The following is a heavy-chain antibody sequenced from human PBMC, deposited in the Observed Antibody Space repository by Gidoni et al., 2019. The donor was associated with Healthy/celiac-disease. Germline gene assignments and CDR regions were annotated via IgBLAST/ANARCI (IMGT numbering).Heavy chain of an antibody. Sequence: QITLKESGPTLVKPTQTLTLTCTFSGFSLSTSGVGVGWIRQPPGKALEWLALIYWDDDKRYSPSLKSRLTITKDTTKNQVVLTMTNMDPVDTATYYCAHSSHQYGDYHVSLFDYWGQGTLVTVSS. CDR2: IYWDDDK. D-gene: IGHD4-17*01. CDR3: AHSSHQYGDYHVSLFDY. V-gene: IGHV2-5*02. CDR1: GFSLSTSGVG. J-gene: IGHJ4*02.